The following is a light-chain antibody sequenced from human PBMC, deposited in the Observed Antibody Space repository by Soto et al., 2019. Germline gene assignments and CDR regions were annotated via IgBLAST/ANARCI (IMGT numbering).Light chain of an antibody. Sequence: DIQMTQSPSTLSASVGDRVTITCRASQSIRSWLAWYQQKPGKAPKLLIYKASSLESGVPSRFGGSGSGTEFTLTISSLQPDDFATYYCQQYNSYSSETFGQGTKVEIK. CDR1: QSIRSW. J-gene: IGKJ1*01. CDR3: QQYNSYSSET. CDR2: KAS. V-gene: IGKV1-5*03.